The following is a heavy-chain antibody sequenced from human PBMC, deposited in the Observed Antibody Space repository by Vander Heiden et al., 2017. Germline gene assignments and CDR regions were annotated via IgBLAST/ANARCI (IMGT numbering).Heavy chain of an antibody. Sequence: SYYWGWIRQPPGKGLEWIGSIYYSGSTYYNPSLKSRVTISVDTSKNQFSLKLSSVTAADTAVYYCARQAKQQQQLGKDTRKNNNWFDPWGQGTLVTVSS. J-gene: IGHJ5*02. CDR2: IYYSGST. CDR3: ARQAKQQQQLGKDTRKNNNWFDP. CDR1: SYY. V-gene: IGHV4-39*01. D-gene: IGHD6-13*01.